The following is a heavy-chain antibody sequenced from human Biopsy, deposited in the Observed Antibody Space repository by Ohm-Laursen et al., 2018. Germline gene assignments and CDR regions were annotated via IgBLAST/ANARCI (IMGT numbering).Heavy chain of an antibody. J-gene: IGHJ4*02. CDR3: ARTIMVGGVILNYFDY. V-gene: IGHV3-53*01. D-gene: IGHD3-10*01. CDR1: GFSFSDYY. Sequence: GSLRLSCAASGFSFSDYYMTWVRQAPGKGLDWVSIIFAGGGRTYYADSVKGRFTISRDISENTVSLQMNSLRAEDTAVYYCARTIMVGGVILNYFDYWGQGTLVTVSS. CDR2: IFAGGGRT.